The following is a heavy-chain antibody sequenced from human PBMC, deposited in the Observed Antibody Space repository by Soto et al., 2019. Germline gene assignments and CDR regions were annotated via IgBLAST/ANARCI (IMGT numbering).Heavy chain of an antibody. Sequence: SETLSLTCTVSGGSISSGGYYWSWIRQHPGKGLEWIGYIYYSGSTYYNPSLKSRVTISVDTSKSQFSLKLSSVTAADTAVYYCARQPGYSSSWYRDYWGQGTLVTVSS. D-gene: IGHD6-13*01. V-gene: IGHV4-31*03. J-gene: IGHJ4*02. CDR3: ARQPGYSSSWYRDY. CDR1: GGSISSGGYY. CDR2: IYYSGST.